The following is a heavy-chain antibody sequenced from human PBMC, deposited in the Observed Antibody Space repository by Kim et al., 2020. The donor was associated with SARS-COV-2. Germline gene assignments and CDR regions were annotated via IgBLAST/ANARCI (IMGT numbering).Heavy chain of an antibody. Sequence: GGSLRLSCAASGFTFSSYSMNWVRQAPGKGLEWVSSISSSSSYIYYADSVKGRFTISRDNAKNSLYLQMNSLRAEDTAVYYCARRGSSGYYGDYWGQGTLVTVSS. CDR1: GFTFSSYS. CDR2: ISSSSSYI. J-gene: IGHJ4*02. V-gene: IGHV3-21*01. D-gene: IGHD3-22*01. CDR3: ARRGSSGYYGDY.